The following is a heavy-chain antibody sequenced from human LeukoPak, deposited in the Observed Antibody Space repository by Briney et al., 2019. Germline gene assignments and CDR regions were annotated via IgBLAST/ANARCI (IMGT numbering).Heavy chain of an antibody. D-gene: IGHD6-13*01. J-gene: IGHJ4*02. Sequence: SETLSLTCTVSGGSISSSSYYWGWIRQPPGKGLEWIGSIYYSGSTYYNPSLKSRVTISVDTSKNQFSLKLSSVTAADTAVYYCARHGVAAAGRGLPRYFDYWGQGTLVTVSS. CDR3: ARHGVAAAGRGLPRYFDY. CDR1: GGSISSSSYY. V-gene: IGHV4-39*01. CDR2: IYYSGST.